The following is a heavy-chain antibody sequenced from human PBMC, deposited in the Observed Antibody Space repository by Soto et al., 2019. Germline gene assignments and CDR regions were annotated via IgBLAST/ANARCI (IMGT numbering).Heavy chain of an antibody. CDR2: IYYSGST. CDR1: GGSVSSGSYY. CDR3: ARAGLGDGSDY. D-gene: IGHD1-26*01. J-gene: IGHJ4*02. V-gene: IGHV4-61*01. Sequence: LCGGSVSSGSYYWSWIRQPPGKGLEWIGYIYYSGSTKNNPSLKSRVTISVDTSKNRFSLKLSSVTAADTAVYYCARAGLGDGSDYWGQGTLVTVSS.